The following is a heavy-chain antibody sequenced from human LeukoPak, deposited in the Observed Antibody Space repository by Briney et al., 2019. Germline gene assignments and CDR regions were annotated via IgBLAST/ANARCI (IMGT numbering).Heavy chain of an antibody. J-gene: IGHJ4*02. V-gene: IGHV4-34*08. CDR1: GFTLSSYA. CDR2: INHSGSA. Sequence: GSLRLSCTASGFTLSSYAMSWIRQPPGKGLEWIGEINHSGSANYNPSLKSRVTISVDTSKNQFSLKLSSVTAADTAVYYCAGRYCTNGVCYLYDYWGQGTLVTVSS. D-gene: IGHD2-8*01. CDR3: AGRYCTNGVCYLYDY.